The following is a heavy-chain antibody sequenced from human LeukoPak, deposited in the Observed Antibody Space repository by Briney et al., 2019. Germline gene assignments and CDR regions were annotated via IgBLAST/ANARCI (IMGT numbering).Heavy chain of an antibody. CDR1: GFTFSDYY. V-gene: IGHV3-11*04. D-gene: IGHD2-8*01. J-gene: IGHJ4*02. CDR2: ISSSGSTI. CDR3: ARDGCTNGVCYPKLDY. Sequence: GGSLRLSCAASGFTFSDYYMSWIRQAPGKGLEWVSYISSSGSTIYYADPVKGRFTISRDNAKNPLYLQMNSLRAEDTAVYYCARDGCTNGVCYPKLDYWGQGTLVTVSS.